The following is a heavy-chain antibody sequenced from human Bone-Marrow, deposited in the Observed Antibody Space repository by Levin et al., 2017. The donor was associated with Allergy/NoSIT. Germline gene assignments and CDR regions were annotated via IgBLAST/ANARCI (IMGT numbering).Heavy chain of an antibody. V-gene: IGHV4-31*02. Sequence: SQTLSLTCAVSGSSVSSGGYFWTWIRQHPGKGLEWIGLSYNSGTTHYNPSLESRLTISVDTSKNTFSLSLNSVTAADTAVYFCASGGSYTGMDVWGQGTTVIVSS. CDR1: GSSVSSGGYF. J-gene: IGHJ6*02. CDR2: SYNSGTT. CDR3: ASGGSYTGMDV. D-gene: IGHD3-10*01.